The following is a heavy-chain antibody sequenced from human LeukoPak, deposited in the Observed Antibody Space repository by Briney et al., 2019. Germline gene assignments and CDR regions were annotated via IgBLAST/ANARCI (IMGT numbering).Heavy chain of an antibody. J-gene: IGHJ6*03. CDR3: ARFIVGATIGYYYYMDV. Sequence: PSETLSLTCTVSGGSISSYYWSWIRQPPGKGLEWIGYIYSSGGTNYNPSLKSRVTISVDMSKNQFSLKLSSVTAADTAVYYCARFIVGATIGYYYYMDVWGKGTTVTVSS. V-gene: IGHV4-59*08. CDR1: GGSISSYY. CDR2: IYSSGGT. D-gene: IGHD1-26*01.